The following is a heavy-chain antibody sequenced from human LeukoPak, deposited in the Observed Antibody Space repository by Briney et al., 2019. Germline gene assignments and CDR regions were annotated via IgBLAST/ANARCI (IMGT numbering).Heavy chain of an antibody. J-gene: IGHJ4*02. CDR3: AKGQASRRITIFGVVIAPFDY. CDR1: GFTFSSYG. CDR2: IRYDGSNK. V-gene: IGHV3-30*02. Sequence: PGGSLRLSCAASGFTFSSYGMHWVRQAPGKGLEWVAFIRYDGSNKYYADSVKGRFTISRDNSKNTLYLQMNSLRAEDTAVYYCAKGQASRRITIFGVVIAPFDYWGQGTLVTVS. D-gene: IGHD3-3*01.